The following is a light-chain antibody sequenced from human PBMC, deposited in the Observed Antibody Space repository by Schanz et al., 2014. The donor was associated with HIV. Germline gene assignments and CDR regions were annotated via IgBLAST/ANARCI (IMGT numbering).Light chain of an antibody. J-gene: IGKJ4*01. CDR3: QQLASYPLT. V-gene: IGKV1-9*01. CDR2: AAS. CDR1: QGISSY. Sequence: DIQMTQSPSTLSASVGDRLTITCRASQGISSYLAWYHQKPGKAPKVLIYAASTLQSGVPSRFSGSGSGTDFTLTISSLQPEDFATYYCQQLASYPLTFGGGTKVEIK.